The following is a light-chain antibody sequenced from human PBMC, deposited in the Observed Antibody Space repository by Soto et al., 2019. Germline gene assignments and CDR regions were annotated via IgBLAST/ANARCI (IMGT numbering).Light chain of an antibody. CDR2: DVS. CDR1: HREVGGYNY. CDR3: CSYAGSYTDYV. Sequence: QSVVTQPRSVSGSPGQSVTLSCTGTHREVGGYNYVSWYQQHPGKAPKLMIYDVSKRPSGVPDRFSGSKSGNTASLTISGLQAEDEADYYCCSYAGSYTDYVFGTGTKVTVL. J-gene: IGLJ1*01. V-gene: IGLV2-11*01.